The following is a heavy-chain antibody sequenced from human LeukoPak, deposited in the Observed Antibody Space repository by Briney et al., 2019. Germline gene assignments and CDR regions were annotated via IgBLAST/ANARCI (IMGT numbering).Heavy chain of an antibody. CDR3: ARDLSSSGWTLEFDY. V-gene: IGHV1-18*01. D-gene: IGHD6-19*01. CDR1: GYTFSTYC. CDR2: ISAHSGNT. Sequence: ASVKVSCKTSGYTFSTYCITWVRQAPAQGFQWMGWISAHSGNTKYAENFQRRISLTTDTSPPTAYTELRRLTSDDTAVYYCARDLSSSGWTLEFDYWGQGSLVTVAS. J-gene: IGHJ4*02.